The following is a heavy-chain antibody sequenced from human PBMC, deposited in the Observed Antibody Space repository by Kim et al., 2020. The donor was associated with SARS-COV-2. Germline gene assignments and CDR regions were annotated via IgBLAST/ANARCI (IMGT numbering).Heavy chain of an antibody. Sequence: SETLSLTCTVSGGSFSTSSYYWGWIRQSPGPGLQWIWRIFYRRSPYYTPSLQLRVTIPVPTSKNHFSLTLPSVPAAAPAFSFCASLPLYFCSGAFASWG. V-gene: IGHV4-39*02. CDR2: IFYRRSP. D-gene: IGHD3-10*01. CDR1: GGSFSTSSYY. CDR3: ASLPLYFCSGAFAS. J-gene: IGHJ5*01.